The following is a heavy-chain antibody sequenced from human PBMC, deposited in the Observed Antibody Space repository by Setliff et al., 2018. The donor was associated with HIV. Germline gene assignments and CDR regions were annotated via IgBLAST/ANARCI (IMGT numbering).Heavy chain of an antibody. CDR1: GYPFDSYG. J-gene: IGHJ4*02. V-gene: IGHV1-18*01. Sequence: ASVKVSCKTSGYPFDSYGISWVRQAPGQGLEWMWWISAYIGDTKYAQRFQGRVTMTTDPSTPTAYMELRSLKSEDTAVYYCARAVGASNYFDYSGYQDFWGQGTRVTVSS. D-gene: IGHD3-22*01. CDR2: ISAYIGDT. CDR3: ARAVGASNYFDYSGYQDF.